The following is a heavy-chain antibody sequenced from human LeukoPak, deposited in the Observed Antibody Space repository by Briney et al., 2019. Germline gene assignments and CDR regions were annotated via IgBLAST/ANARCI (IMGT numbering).Heavy chain of an antibody. J-gene: IGHJ3*02. CDR3: ARHFPVGASGAFDI. CDR1: GGSISSYY. D-gene: IGHD1-26*01. Sequence: SETLSLTCTVSGGSISSYYWSWIRQPPGKGLEWIGYICYSGSTNYNPSLKSRVTISVDTSKNQFSLKLSSVTAADTAVYYCARHFPVGASGAFDIWGQGTMVTVSS. CDR2: ICYSGST. V-gene: IGHV4-59*08.